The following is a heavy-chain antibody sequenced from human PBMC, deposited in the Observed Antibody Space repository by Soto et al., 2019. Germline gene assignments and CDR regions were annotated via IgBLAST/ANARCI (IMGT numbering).Heavy chain of an antibody. V-gene: IGHV3-21*01. J-gene: IGHJ5*01. Sequence: PEGRVRHSGAASGLTFSSHSMNWVRQAPGKGLEWVASISRSSSYIYYGDSVKGRFTISRDNAKNSLDLQMNSLRAEDTAVYYSARVRPPSGHHPIHNSPQATIVSDS. CDR1: GLTFSSHS. D-gene: IGHD1-20*01. CDR3: ARVRPPSGHHPIHNSPQATIVSDS. CDR2: ISRSSSYI.